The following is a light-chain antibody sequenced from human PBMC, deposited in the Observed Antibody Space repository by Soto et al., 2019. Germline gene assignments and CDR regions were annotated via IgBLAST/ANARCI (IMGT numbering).Light chain of an antibody. CDR2: DAS. CDR1: QSVSSY. V-gene: IGKV3-11*01. J-gene: IGKJ5*01. Sequence: EIVLPQSPATLSLSPGERAPLSCRASQSVSSYLAWYQQKPGQAPRLLIYDASNRTTGIPARFSGSGSGTDFTLTISSLEPEDLAVYYCQQRSNWPPITFGQGTRLEIK. CDR3: QQRSNWPPIT.